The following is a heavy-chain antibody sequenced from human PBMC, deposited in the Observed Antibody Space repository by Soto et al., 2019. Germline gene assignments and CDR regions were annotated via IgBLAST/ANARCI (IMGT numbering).Heavy chain of an antibody. J-gene: IGHJ4*02. D-gene: IGHD1-26*01. V-gene: IGHV4-39*01. CDR3: ARHRLLTPPVY. CDR2: IYYSGST. Sequence: SETLPQSGTVSGGANSNSGFYWGWIRQPPGKGLEWIGSIYYSGSTYYNPSLKSRVTISVDTSKNQFSLKLSSVTAADTSVYYCARHRLLTPPVYWGQGTLVTVSS. CDR1: GGANSNSGFY.